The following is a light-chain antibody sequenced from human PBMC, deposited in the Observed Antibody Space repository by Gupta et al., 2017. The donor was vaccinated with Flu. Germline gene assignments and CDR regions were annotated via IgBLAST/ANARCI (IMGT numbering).Light chain of an antibody. CDR1: QSLLHSDGNTY. J-gene: IGKJ1*01. Sequence: IVMTQTPLSLPVTLGQPASISCRSSQSLLHSDGNTYLSWLHQRPGQPPRLLIYKISERFSGVPDRFTGSGAGTDFTLKISRVEPDDVGVYYCLQATQPLTFGQGTKVEIK. V-gene: IGKV2-24*01. CDR3: LQATQPLT. CDR2: KIS.